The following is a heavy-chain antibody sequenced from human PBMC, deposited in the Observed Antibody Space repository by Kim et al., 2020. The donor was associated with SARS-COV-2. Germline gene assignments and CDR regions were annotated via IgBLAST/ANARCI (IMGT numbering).Heavy chain of an antibody. J-gene: IGHJ5*02. Sequence: GGSLRLSCAASGFTFSSYSMNWVRQAPGKGLEWVSSISSSSSYIYYADSVKGRFTISRDNAKNSLYLQMNSLRAEDTAVYYCARDQHGDYSNWFDPWGQGTLVTVSS. CDR2: ISSSSSYI. V-gene: IGHV3-21*01. CDR3: ARDQHGDYSNWFDP. D-gene: IGHD4-17*01. CDR1: GFTFSSYS.